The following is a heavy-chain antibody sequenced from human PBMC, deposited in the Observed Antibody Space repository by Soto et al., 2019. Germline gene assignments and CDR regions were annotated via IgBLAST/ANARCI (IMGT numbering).Heavy chain of an antibody. CDR3: ARHGYSYGGAYFDY. Sequence: SETLSLTCTVSGGSITNSSYYWGWFRQPPGKGLEWIGTIYYSGTTYYNPSLKSRVTISVDTSKNQFSLKLSSVTAEDTAVYYCARHGYSYGGAYFDYWGQGTLVTVSS. J-gene: IGHJ4*02. CDR2: IYYSGTT. CDR1: GGSITNSSYY. D-gene: IGHD5-18*01. V-gene: IGHV4-39*01.